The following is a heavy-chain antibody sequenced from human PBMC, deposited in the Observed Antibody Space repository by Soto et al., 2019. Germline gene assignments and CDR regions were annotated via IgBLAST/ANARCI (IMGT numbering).Heavy chain of an antibody. J-gene: IGHJ5*02. V-gene: IGHV1-18*01. CDR2: ISAYNGNT. CDR1: GYTFTSYG. CDR3: ARDLHLDSSGPERWFDP. D-gene: IGHD3-22*01. Sequence: ASVKVSCKASGYTFTSYGISWVRQAPGQGLEWMGWISAYNGNTNYAQKLQGRVTMTTDTSTSTAYMELRSLRSDDTAVYYCARDLHLDSSGPERWFDPWGQGTLVTVSS.